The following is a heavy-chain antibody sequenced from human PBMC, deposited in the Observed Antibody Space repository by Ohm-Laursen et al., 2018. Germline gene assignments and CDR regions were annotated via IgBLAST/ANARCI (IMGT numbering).Heavy chain of an antibody. J-gene: IGHJ3*02. Sequence: SLRLSCTASGFTFKSYWMSWVRQAPGKGLEWVANIRPDGSEKYYVDSMKGRFTISRDNAKNSLYLQMNSLRAEDTAVYYCYSSSWADAFDIWGQGTMVTVSS. CDR2: IRPDGSEK. CDR3: YSSSWADAFDI. V-gene: IGHV3-7*03. D-gene: IGHD6-13*01. CDR1: GFTFKSYW.